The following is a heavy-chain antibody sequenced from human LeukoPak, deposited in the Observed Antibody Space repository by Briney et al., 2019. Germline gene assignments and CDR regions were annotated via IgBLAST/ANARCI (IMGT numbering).Heavy chain of an antibody. V-gene: IGHV4-38-2*01. CDR3: ARVGAAAGRDYYYYMDV. J-gene: IGHJ6*03. Sequence: PSETLSLTCAVSDYSISSGYYWGWIRQSPGKGLEWIGSIYHTGSTSYNPSLKGRVTISVDTSRNQFSLRLSSVTAADTAVYYCARVGAAAGRDYYYYMDVWGKGTTVTVSS. CDR2: IYHTGST. D-gene: IGHD6-13*01. CDR1: DYSISSGYY.